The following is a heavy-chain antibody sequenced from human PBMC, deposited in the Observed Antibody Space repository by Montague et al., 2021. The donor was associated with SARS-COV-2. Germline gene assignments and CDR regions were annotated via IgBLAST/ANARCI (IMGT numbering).Heavy chain of an antibody. CDR1: GGSISSSSYY. CDR3: ARQEPIVVVVAAARGWFDP. Sequence: SETLSLTCTVSGGSISSSSYYWGWIRQPPGKGLEWIGSIYYSGSTYYNPSLKSRVTISVDTSKNQFSPKLSSVTAADTAVYYCARQEPIVVVVAAARGWFDPWDRGTLVTVSS. J-gene: IGHJ5*02. CDR2: IYYSGST. D-gene: IGHD2-15*01. V-gene: IGHV4-39*01.